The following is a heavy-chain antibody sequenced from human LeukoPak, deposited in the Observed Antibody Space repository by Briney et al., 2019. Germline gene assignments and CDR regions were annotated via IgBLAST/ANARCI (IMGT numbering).Heavy chain of an antibody. CDR2: IYYSGRT. CDR1: GGPISSSSYY. V-gene: IGHV4-39*01. CDR3: ARHGLEYSSSWGSHAFDI. Sequence: SETLSLTCTVSGGPISSSSYYWGWIRQPPGKGLEWIGSIYYSGRTYYNPSLKSRVTISVDTSKNQFSLKLSSVTAADTAVYYCARHGLEYSSSWGSHAFDIWGQGTMVTVSS. J-gene: IGHJ3*02. D-gene: IGHD6-6*01.